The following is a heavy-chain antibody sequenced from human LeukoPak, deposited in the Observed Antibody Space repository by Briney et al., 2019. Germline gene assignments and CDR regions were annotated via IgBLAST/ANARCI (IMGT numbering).Heavy chain of an antibody. Sequence: SETLSLTCTVSGGSISSYYWSWIRQPPGKGLEWIGYIYYSGSTNYNPSLKSRVTISVDTSKNQFSLKLSSVTAADTAVYYCASSSIAARQDDYWGQGTLVTVSS. D-gene: IGHD6-6*01. V-gene: IGHV4-59*08. CDR1: GGSISSYY. CDR2: IYYSGST. CDR3: ASSSIAARQDDY. J-gene: IGHJ4*02.